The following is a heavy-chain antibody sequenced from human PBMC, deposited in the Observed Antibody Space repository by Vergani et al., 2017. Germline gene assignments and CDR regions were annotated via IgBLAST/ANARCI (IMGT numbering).Heavy chain of an antibody. D-gene: IGHD3-22*01. CDR1: GFTFSSYG. CDR2: ISYDGSNK. Sequence: QVQLVESGGGVVKPGRSLRLSCAVSGFTFSSYGMHWVRQAPGKGLEWVAVISYDGSNKYYADSVKGRFTIPGDKSKNTMYLQMNSLRAEDTAVYYCAKSLGYYYNSRGNDAFDIWGQGTMVTVSA. V-gene: IGHV3-30*18. CDR3: AKSLGYYYNSRGNDAFDI. J-gene: IGHJ3*02.